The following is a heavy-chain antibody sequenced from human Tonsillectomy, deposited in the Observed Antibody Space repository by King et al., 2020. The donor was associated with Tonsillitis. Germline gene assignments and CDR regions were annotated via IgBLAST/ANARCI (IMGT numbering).Heavy chain of an antibody. J-gene: IGHJ3*02. CDR1: GFTFSSFW. V-gene: IGHV3-7*02. Sequence: VQLVESGGGLVQPGGSLRLSCAASGFTFSSFWLTWVRQAPGKGLEWVANINQDGSSKPYLGSVKGRFIISRDNAKNSLYLEMNSLRAEDTAVYYCARSGYPAAFDIWGQGTVVTVSS. CDR2: INQDGSSK. CDR3: ARSGYPAAFDI. D-gene: IGHD3-22*01.